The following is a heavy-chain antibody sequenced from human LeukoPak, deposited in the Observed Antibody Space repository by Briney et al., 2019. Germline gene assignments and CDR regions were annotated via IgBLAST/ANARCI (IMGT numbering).Heavy chain of an antibody. V-gene: IGHV1-18*01. D-gene: IGHD3-10*01. CDR2: INTYSGDT. Sequence: ASVKVSCTASGYSFTTYGFSWVRQAPGQGPEWMGWINTYSGDTNYAHKFQGRLTITTDTSKSTDYMEQRSLRSDDTAGYYCGRDGAYGMDVWGQGTTVTVSS. CDR3: GRDGAYGMDV. CDR1: GYSFTTYG. J-gene: IGHJ6*02.